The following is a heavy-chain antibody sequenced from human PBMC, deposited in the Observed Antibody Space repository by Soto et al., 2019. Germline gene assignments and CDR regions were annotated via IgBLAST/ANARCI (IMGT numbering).Heavy chain of an antibody. Sequence: PSQTLSLTCAISGXXXXXXXASWNWIRQSPSRGLEWLGRTYFRSKWYNDYAVSVKSRIIINPDTSNNQFSLQLNSVTPEDTAVYFCAKGDNLGPKTGYAFDPWGQGIMVTVSS. J-gene: IGHJ5*02. V-gene: IGHV6-1*01. CDR3: AKGDNLGPKTGYAFDP. CDR1: GXXXXXXXAS. D-gene: IGHD5-12*01. CDR2: TYFRSKWYN.